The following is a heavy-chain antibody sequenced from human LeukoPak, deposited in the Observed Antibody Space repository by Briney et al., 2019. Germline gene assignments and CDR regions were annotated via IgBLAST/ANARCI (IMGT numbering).Heavy chain of an antibody. Sequence: PGGSLRLSCGASGFNFSNYEMNWVHQAPGKGLEWTSYISDSGETTYYADSVKGRFTISRDNAKNSVFLQIDSLRAEDTAVYYCARDTSIVGVTGAGFDYWGQGTLVTVSS. CDR2: ISDSGETT. CDR3: ARDTSIVGVTGAGFDY. CDR1: GFNFSNYE. D-gene: IGHD1-26*01. V-gene: IGHV3-48*03. J-gene: IGHJ4*02.